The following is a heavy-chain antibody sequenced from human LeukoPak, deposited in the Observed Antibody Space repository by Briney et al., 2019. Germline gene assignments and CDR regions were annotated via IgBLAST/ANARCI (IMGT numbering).Heavy chain of an antibody. V-gene: IGHV1-18*01. CDR1: GYTFTNYY. CDR2: ISTYNGNT. CDR3: ARLRYLANWFDP. J-gene: IGHJ5*02. Sequence: ASVKVSCKASGYTFTNYYISWVRQAPGQGLEWMGWISTYNGNTNYAQKLQGRVTMTTDTSTSTAYKELRSLRSDDTAVYYCARLRYLANWFDPWGQGTLVTVSS. D-gene: IGHD3-9*01.